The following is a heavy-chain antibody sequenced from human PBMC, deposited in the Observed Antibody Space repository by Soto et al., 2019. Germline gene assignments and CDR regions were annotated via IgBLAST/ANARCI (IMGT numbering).Heavy chain of an antibody. CDR3: ARTLSGYYLDAFDI. D-gene: IGHD3-22*01. J-gene: IGHJ3*02. V-gene: IGHV3-21*01. Sequence: GGSLRLSCAASGFTFSSYSMSWVRQAPGKGLEWVSSISSSSSYIYYADSVKGRFTISRDNAKNSLYLQMNSLRAEDTAVYYCARTLSGYYLDAFDIWGQGTMVTVSS. CDR1: GFTFSSYS. CDR2: ISSSSSYI.